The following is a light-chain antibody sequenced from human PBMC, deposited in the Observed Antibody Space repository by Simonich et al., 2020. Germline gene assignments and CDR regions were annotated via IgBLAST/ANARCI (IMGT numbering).Light chain of an antibody. CDR1: SSDVGVYNY. Sequence: QSALTQPASVSGSPGQSITISCTGTSSDVGVYNYVSWSQQHPGKAPKLMIYDVSKRPSGVSNRFSGSKSGNTASLTISGLQAEDEADYYCSSYTSSSTLVFGGGTKLTVL. J-gene: IGLJ2*01. V-gene: IGLV2-14*01. CDR2: DVS. CDR3: SSYTSSSTLV.